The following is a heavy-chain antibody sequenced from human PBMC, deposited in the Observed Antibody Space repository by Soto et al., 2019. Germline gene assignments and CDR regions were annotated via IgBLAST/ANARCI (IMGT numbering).Heavy chain of an antibody. V-gene: IGHV3-33*01. CDR3: ARVGYDFWSGYYNDYFDY. CDR2: IWYDGSNK. CDR1: GFTFSSYG. D-gene: IGHD3-3*01. Sequence: QVQLVESGGGVVQPGRSLRLSCAASGFTFSSYGMHWVRQAPGKGLEWVAVIWYDGSNKYYADSVKGRFTISRDNSKNTLYLQMNSLRAEDTAVYYCARVGYDFWSGYYNDYFDYWGQGTLVTVSS. J-gene: IGHJ4*02.